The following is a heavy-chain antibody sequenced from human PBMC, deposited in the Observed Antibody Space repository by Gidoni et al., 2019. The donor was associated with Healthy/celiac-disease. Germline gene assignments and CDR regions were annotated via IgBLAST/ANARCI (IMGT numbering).Heavy chain of an antibody. Sequence: EVQLVEAGGGLVQPGGSLSLSCAAAGFTFSSYDMHWVRQATGKGLEWVSAIGTAGDTYYPGSVKGRFTISRENAQNSLYLQMNSLRAGDTAVYYCASQGSTRENIVVVPAARGYFDYWGQGTLVTVSS. D-gene: IGHD2-2*01. CDR1: GFTFSSYD. CDR3: ASQGSTRENIVVVPAARGYFDY. J-gene: IGHJ4*02. V-gene: IGHV3-13*01. CDR2: IGTAGDT.